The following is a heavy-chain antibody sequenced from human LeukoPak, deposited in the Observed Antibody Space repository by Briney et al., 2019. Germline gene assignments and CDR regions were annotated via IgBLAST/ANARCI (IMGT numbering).Heavy chain of an antibody. V-gene: IGHV3-7*03. J-gene: IGHJ4*02. D-gene: IGHD1-26*01. CDR1: GFTSSSYW. Sequence: PGGSLRLSCAASGFTSSSYWMTWVRQAPGKGLEWVANIKEDGSEKYYVDSVKGRFTTSRDNSKNTLYLQMNDLRPEDTAVYSCAKQSPYGGRFGVDDDWGRGTLVTVSS. CDR3: AKQSPYGGRFGVDDD. CDR2: IKEDGSEK.